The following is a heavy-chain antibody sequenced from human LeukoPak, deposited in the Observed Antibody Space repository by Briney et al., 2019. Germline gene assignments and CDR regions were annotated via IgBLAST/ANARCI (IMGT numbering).Heavy chain of an antibody. J-gene: IGHJ3*02. CDR2: INPNSGGT. V-gene: IGHV1-18*01. D-gene: IGHD1-26*01. CDR3: ARGRIVGADDAFDI. CDR1: GYTFTSYD. Sequence: GTSVKVSCKASGYTFTSYDINWVRQAPGQGLEWMGWINPNSGGTNYAQKLQGRVTMTTDTSTSTAYMELRSLRSDDTAVYYCARGRIVGADDAFDIWGQGTMVTVSS.